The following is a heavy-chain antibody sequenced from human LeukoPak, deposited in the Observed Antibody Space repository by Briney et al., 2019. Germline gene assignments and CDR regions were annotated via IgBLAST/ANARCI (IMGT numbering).Heavy chain of an antibody. V-gene: IGHV1-46*01. D-gene: IGHD6-6*01. CDR3: ARDSQYSISSGFFDY. CDR2: VNPSRGST. CDR1: GYTFTNYY. J-gene: IGHJ4*02. Sequence: ASVKVSCKASGYTFTNYYIHWVRQAPGQGLEWMGIVNPSRGSTGSAQKFQGRVTMTRDMSTSTVYMELSSLRSEDSAVYYCARDSQYSISSGFFDYWGQGTLVTVSS.